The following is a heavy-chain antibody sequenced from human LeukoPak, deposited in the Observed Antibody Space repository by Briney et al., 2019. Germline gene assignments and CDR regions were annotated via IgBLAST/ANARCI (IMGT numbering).Heavy chain of an antibody. CDR2: IKQDGSEK. J-gene: IGHJ4*02. V-gene: IGHV3-7*01. CDR3: ARYGLGSFYFDY. Sequence: GRSLRLSCAASGFTFRSYWMSWVRQAPGKGLEWVANIKQDGSEKYYLDSVRGRFTISRDNARNSLYLQMNSLRAEDTAVYYCARYGLGSFYFDYWGQGTLVTVSS. CDR1: GFTFRSYW. D-gene: IGHD3-10*01.